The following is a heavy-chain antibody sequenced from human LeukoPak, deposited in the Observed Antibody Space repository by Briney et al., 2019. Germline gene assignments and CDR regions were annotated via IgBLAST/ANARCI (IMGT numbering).Heavy chain of an antibody. Sequence: PGGSLRLSCAASGFTFSSYEMNWVRQAPGKGLEWVSTISSSSSYTYYADSVKGRFTISRGNAKNSLYLQMNSLRAEDTAVYYCARSVSTYYFDYWGQGTLVTVSS. V-gene: IGHV3-21*01. J-gene: IGHJ4*02. CDR1: GFTFSSYE. CDR3: ARSVSTYYFDY. CDR2: ISSSSSYT. D-gene: IGHD4-11*01.